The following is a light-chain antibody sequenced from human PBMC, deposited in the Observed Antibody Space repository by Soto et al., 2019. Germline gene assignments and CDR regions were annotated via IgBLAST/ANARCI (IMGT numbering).Light chain of an antibody. Sequence: AIQITQSPSSLSASVGDRVTITCRASQGIRNDLGWYQQTPGKAPNLLIYAASSLQSGVPSRFRGSGSGTDFTLAISSLQPEDFSTYYCLQDYNYPRTFGQGTKVDIK. V-gene: IGKV1-6*01. CDR2: AAS. J-gene: IGKJ1*01. CDR1: QGIRND. CDR3: LQDYNYPRT.